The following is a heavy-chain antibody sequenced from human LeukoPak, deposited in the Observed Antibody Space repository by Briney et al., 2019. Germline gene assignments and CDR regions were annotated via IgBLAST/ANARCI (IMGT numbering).Heavy chain of an antibody. D-gene: IGHD6-19*01. CDR3: AKDPARQWLVPRYFDY. CDR1: GFTFSSYA. V-gene: IGHV3-23*01. CDR2: ISGSGGST. J-gene: IGHJ4*02. Sequence: PGGSLRLSCAASGFTFSSYAMSWVRQAPGKGLEWVSAISGSGGSTYYADSVKGRFTISRDNSKNTLYLQMNSLRADDTAVYYCAKDPARQWLVPRYFDYWGQGTLVTVSS.